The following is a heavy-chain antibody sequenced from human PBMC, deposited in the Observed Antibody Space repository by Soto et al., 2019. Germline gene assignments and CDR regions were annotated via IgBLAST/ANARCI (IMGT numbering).Heavy chain of an antibody. CDR3: VRTSIAAAGISYFDY. D-gene: IGHD6-13*01. J-gene: IGHJ4*02. Sequence: PSETLSLTCAVSGGSISSSNWWSWVRQPPGKGLEWIGEIYHSGSTNYNPSLKSRVTISVDKSKNQFSLKLSSVTAADTAVYYCVRTSIAAAGISYFDYWGQGTLVTVSS. V-gene: IGHV4-4*02. CDR2: IYHSGST. CDR1: GGSISSSNW.